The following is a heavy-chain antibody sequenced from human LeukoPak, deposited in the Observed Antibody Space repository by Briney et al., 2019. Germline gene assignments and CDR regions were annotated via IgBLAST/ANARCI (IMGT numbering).Heavy chain of an antibody. J-gene: IGHJ6*02. Sequence: ASVKVSCKASGYTFTSHGISWVRQAPGQGLEWMGWISAYNGNTNYAQKLQGRVTMTTDTSTSTAYMELRSLRSDDTAVYYCARVQYYDFWSGYRSPNTYYYYGMDVWGQGTTVTVSS. CDR3: ARVQYYDFWSGYRSPNTYYYYGMDV. V-gene: IGHV1-18*01. CDR2: ISAYNGNT. CDR1: GYTFTSHG. D-gene: IGHD3-3*01.